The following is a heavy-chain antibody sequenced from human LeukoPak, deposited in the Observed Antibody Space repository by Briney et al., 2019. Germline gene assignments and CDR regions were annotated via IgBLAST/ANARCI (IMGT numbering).Heavy chain of an antibody. CDR1: GIIFSSDA. CDR2: ISGSGGST. Sequence: GGSLRLSCAASGIIFSSDAMTWVRQAPEKGLEWVSGISGSGGSTYYADSVKGRFTISRDNFKDTLYLQMNSLRAGDTAVYYCVKDSDELIAAVYNWFDPWGQGTQVTVSS. V-gene: IGHV3-23*01. J-gene: IGHJ5*02. CDR3: VKDSDELIAAVYNWFDP. D-gene: IGHD6-13*01.